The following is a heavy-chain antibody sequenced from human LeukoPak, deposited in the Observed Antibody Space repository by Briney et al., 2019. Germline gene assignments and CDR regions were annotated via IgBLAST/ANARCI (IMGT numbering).Heavy chain of an antibody. CDR3: AGHPEDLGEFDY. CDR1: GGSISSSSYY. D-gene: IGHD3-16*01. CDR2: IYYSGST. Sequence: SETLSLTCTVSGGSISSSSYYWGWIRQPPGKGLEWIGSIYYSGSTYYNPSLKSRVTISVDTSKNQFSLKLSSVTAADTAVYYCAGHPEDLGEFDYWGQGTLVTVSS. V-gene: IGHV4-39*01. J-gene: IGHJ4*02.